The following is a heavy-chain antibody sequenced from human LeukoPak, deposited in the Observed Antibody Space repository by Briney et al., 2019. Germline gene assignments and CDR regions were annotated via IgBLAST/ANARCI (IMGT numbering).Heavy chain of an antibody. V-gene: IGHV3-48*03. Sequence: PGGALRLSCAASGFIFSSYEMNWVRQAPGKGLGWVSYISSCGSTIYYADSVKGRFTISRDNAKNSLYLQMNSLRAEDTAVYYCARASSGAKVYWGQGTLVTVSS. D-gene: IGHD4-17*01. CDR1: GFIFSSYE. J-gene: IGHJ4*02. CDR3: ARASSGAKVY. CDR2: ISSCGSTI.